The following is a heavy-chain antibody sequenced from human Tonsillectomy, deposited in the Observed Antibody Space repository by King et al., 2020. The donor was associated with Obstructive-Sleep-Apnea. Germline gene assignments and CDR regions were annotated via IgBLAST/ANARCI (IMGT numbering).Heavy chain of an antibody. CDR2: IYYSGST. D-gene: IGHD2-2*03. V-gene: IGHV4-59*01. Sequence: QLQESGPGLVKPSETLSLTCTVSGGSISSYYWSWIRQPPGKGLEWIGYIYYSGSTNYNPSLKSRVTISVDTSKNQFSLKLSSVTAADTAVYYCARVWMDRVSTLYYFDYWGQGTLVTVSS. CDR3: ARVWMDRVSTLYYFDY. J-gene: IGHJ4*02. CDR1: GGSISSYY.